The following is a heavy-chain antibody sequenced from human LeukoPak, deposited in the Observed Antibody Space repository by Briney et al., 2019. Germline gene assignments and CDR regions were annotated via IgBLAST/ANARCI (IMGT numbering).Heavy chain of an antibody. D-gene: IGHD3-10*01. V-gene: IGHV1-2*06. CDR3: AREGASPLLLWFGELFFASNWFDP. J-gene: IGHJ5*02. CDR2: INPNSGGT. Sequence: EASVKVSCKASGYTFTGYYMHWVRQAPGQGLEWMGRINPNSGGTNYAQKFQGRVTMTRDTSISTAYMELSRLRSDDTAVYYCAREGASPLLLWFGELFFASNWFDPWGQGTLVTVPS. CDR1: GYTFTGYY.